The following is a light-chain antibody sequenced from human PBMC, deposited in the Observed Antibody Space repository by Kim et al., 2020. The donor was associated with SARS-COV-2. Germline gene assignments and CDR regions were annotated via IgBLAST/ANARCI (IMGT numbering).Light chain of an antibody. CDR3: QQYDNWPPIFT. V-gene: IGKV3-15*01. CDR2: GAS. Sequence: EIVMTQSPATLSVSPGERATLSCRASQSVGTNLAWYQQKTGQAPRLVIYGASTRATGIPARISGSGSGTEFTLTISSLQSEDLAVYYCQQYDNWPPIFTFGPGTKVDIK. J-gene: IGKJ3*01. CDR1: QSVGTN.